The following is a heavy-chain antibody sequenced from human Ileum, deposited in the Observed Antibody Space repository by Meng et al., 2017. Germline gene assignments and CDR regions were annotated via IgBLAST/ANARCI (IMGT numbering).Heavy chain of an antibody. CDR1: GRSIGSSAW. CDR3: AHIFDS. CDR2: MNLGGSP. J-gene: IGHJ4*02. Sequence: GQLTEWGPGLGTHSGTLSLTGVVSGRSIGSSAWWSWVRQPPGKGLEWIAEMNLGGSPNYNPSLKSRVTMSVDKSNDHLSLQLTSVTAADTAVYYCAHIFDSWGQGTLVTVSS. V-gene: IGHV4-4*02.